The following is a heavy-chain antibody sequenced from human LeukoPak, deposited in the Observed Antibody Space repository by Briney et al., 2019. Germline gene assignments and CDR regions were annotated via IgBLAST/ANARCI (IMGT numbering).Heavy chain of an antibody. V-gene: IGHV3-30*18. CDR3: AKEGGNYYYDSSGYLDWYFDL. CDR1: GFTFSSYG. CDR2: ISYDGSNK. D-gene: IGHD3-22*01. J-gene: IGHJ2*01. Sequence: GGSLRLSCAASGFTFSSYGMHWVRQAPGKGLEWVAVISYDGSNKYYADSVKGRFTISRDNSKNTLYLQMNSLRAEDTAVYYCAKEGGNYYYDSSGYLDWYFDLWGRGTLVTVSS.